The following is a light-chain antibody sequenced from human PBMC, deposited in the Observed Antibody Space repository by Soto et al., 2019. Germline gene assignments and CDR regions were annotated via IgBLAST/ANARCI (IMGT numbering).Light chain of an antibody. CDR2: DNN. CDR1: SSNIGNND. CDR3: GTWDSSLSGDV. Sequence: QSVLTQPPSVSAAPGQKVTISCSGSSSNIGNNDVSWYQQLPGTAPKLLTYDNNKRPSGIPDRFSGSKSGTSATLGITGLQTGGEADYYCGTWDSSLSGDVFVTGTKVTVL. V-gene: IGLV1-51*01. J-gene: IGLJ1*01.